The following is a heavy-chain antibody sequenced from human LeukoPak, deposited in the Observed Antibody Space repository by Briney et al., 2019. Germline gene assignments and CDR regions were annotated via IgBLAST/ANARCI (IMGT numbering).Heavy chain of an antibody. CDR1: GGSISSGGYS. CDR3: ARDYRPYSSSWYYDY. CDR2: IYHSGST. J-gene: IGHJ4*02. D-gene: IGHD6-13*01. Sequence: SETLSLTCAVSGGSISSGGYSWSWIRQPPGKGLEWIGYIYHSGSTYYNPSLKSRVTISVDTSKNQFSLKLSSVTAADTAVYYCARDYRPYSSSWYYDYWGQGTLVTVSS. V-gene: IGHV4-30-2*01.